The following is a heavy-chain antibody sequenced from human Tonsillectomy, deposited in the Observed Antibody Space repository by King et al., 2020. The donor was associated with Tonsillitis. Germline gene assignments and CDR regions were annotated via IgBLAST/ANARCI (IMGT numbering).Heavy chain of an antibody. J-gene: IGHJ4*02. D-gene: IGHD3-16*02. CDR3: VKDRGANTFGGVVVTYSFDY. CDR2: ISSNGATA. Sequence: VQLVESGGGLVQPGGSLRLSCSASGFTFSTYTIHWVRQAPGKGLEYVSAISSNGATAYYADSVKGRFTISRDNSKNTLYLQMSSLRAEDTAVYYCVKDRGANTFGGVVVTYSFDYWGQGTLLTVSS. V-gene: IGHV3-64D*06. CDR1: GFTFSTYT.